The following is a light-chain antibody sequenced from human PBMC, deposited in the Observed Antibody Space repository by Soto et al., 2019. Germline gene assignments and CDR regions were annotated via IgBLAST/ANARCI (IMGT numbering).Light chain of an antibody. CDR2: DAY. CDR1: QSISSY. Sequence: DIQMTQSPSTLSASVGDRVTITCWASQSISSYLAWYQQKPGKAPKLLIYDAYSLESGVPSRFSGSGSGTEFTLTISSLQPDDFATYYCQQYNSYSYTFGQGTKLEIK. V-gene: IGKV1-5*01. CDR3: QQYNSYSYT. J-gene: IGKJ2*01.